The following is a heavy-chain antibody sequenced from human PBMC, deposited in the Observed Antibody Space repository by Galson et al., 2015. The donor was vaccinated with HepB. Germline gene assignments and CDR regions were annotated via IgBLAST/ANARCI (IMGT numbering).Heavy chain of an antibody. CDR2: IIPILGIA. D-gene: IGHD3-10*01. J-gene: IGHJ4*02. Sequence: SVKVSCKAPGGTFSSYTISWVRQAPGQGLEWMGRIIPILGIANYAQKFQGRVTITADKSTSTAYMELSSLRSEDTAVYYCARDYGSGSNLDYWGQGTLVTVSS. CDR1: GGTFSSYT. V-gene: IGHV1-69*04. CDR3: ARDYGSGSNLDY.